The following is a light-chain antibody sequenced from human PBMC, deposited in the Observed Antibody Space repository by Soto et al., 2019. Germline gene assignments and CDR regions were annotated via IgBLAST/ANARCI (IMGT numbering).Light chain of an antibody. CDR1: SNDVGAYNY. Sequence: SVLTQPASMSGSPGQSITISCAGTSNDVGAYNYVSWYQHHPGQAPKLMIYEVTNRPSGVSPRFSGSKSGNTASLIISGLQAEDEAHYYCYSYTTTNTWLFGGGTKVTVL. CDR2: EVT. J-gene: IGLJ2*01. V-gene: IGLV2-14*01. CDR3: YSYTTTNTWL.